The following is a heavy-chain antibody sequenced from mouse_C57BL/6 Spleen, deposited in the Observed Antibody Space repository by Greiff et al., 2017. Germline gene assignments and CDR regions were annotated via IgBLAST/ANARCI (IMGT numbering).Heavy chain of an antibody. J-gene: IGHJ2*01. V-gene: IGHV5-6*02. D-gene: IGHD1-1*01. CDR3: ARHANITTVVAHYFDY. CDR2: ISSGGSYT. CDR1: GFTFSSYG. Sequence: EVMLVESGGDLVKPGGSLKLSCAASGFTFSSYGMSWVRQTPDKRLEWVATISSGGSYTYYPDSVKGRFTISRDNAKNTLYLQMSSLKSEDTAMYYCARHANITTVVAHYFDYWGQGTTLTVSS.